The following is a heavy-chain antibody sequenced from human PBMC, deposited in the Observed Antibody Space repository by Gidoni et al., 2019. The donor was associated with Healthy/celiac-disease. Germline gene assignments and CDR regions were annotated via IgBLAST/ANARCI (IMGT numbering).Heavy chain of an antibody. D-gene: IGHD2-15*01. Sequence: EVQLLESGGGLVQPGGFLRLSCAASGFTFSSYAMSWVRQAPGKGREWVSAISGSGGSTYYADSVKGRFTISRDNSKNTLYLQMNSLRAEDTAVYYCAKKGVGGGSGTFDYWGQGTLVTVSS. CDR1: GFTFSSYA. CDR3: AKKGVGGGSGTFDY. V-gene: IGHV3-23*01. CDR2: ISGSGGST. J-gene: IGHJ4*02.